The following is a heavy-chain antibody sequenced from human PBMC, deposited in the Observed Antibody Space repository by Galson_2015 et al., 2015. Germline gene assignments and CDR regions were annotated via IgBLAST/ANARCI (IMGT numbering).Heavy chain of an antibody. Sequence: TLSLTCAVSGGSISSYYWSWIRQPPGKGLEWIGYIYYSGSTNYNPSLKSRVTISVDTSKYQFSLKLSSVTAADTAVYYCARSGLLVRGYYYYYGMDVWGQGTTVTVSS. V-gene: IGHV4-59*01. CDR1: GGSISSYY. CDR3: ARSGLLVRGYYYYYGMDV. CDR2: IYYSGST. D-gene: IGHD3-10*01. J-gene: IGHJ6*02.